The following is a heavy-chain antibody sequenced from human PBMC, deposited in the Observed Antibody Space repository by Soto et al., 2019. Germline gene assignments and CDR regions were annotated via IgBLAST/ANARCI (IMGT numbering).Heavy chain of an antibody. J-gene: IGHJ3*02. D-gene: IGHD5-12*01. CDR3: ARRYSGYAKTNHDAFDI. CDR2: ISYDGSNK. V-gene: IGHV3-30-3*01. Sequence: QVQLVESGGGVVQPGRSLRLSCAASGFTFSSYAMHWVRQAPGKGLEWVAFISYDGSNKYYADSVKGRFTISRDNSKNTLYLQMNSLRAEDTAVYYCARRYSGYAKTNHDAFDIWGQGTMVTVSS. CDR1: GFTFSSYA.